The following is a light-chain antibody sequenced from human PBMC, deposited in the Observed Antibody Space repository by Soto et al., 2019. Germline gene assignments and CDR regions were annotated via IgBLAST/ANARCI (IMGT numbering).Light chain of an antibody. V-gene: IGKV3-20*01. CDR3: QQYCCSLLS. CDR2: GSS. CDR1: QSVSNNF. Sequence: EIVLTQSSGTLSLSPGEGATLSCRASQSVSNNFVAWYQQRPGKAPRLLIYGSSSRASGIPDRFSGSGSGTDFTLTISRLEPEDFAVYYCQQYCCSLLSFGGGTKVEIK. J-gene: IGKJ4*01.